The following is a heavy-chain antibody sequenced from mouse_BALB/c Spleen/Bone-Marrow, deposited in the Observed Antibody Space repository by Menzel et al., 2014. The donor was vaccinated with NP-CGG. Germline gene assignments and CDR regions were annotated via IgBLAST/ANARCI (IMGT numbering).Heavy chain of an antibody. CDR3: HCYGYDYAMDY. J-gene: IGHJ4*01. V-gene: IGHV10S3*01. D-gene: IGHD1-2*01. Sequence: EVQGVESGGGLVQPKGSLKLSCAASGFTFNTNAMNWVRQAPGKGLEWVARIRSESNNYATYYADSVKDRFTISRDDSQSMLYLQTNNLKTEDTAMYYCHCYGYDYAMDYWGQGTSVTVSS. CDR1: GFTFNTNA. CDR2: IRSESNNYAT.